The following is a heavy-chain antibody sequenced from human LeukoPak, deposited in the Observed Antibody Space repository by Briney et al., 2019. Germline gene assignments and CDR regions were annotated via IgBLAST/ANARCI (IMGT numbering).Heavy chain of an antibody. CDR1: GYTFTSYD. Sequence: ASVKVSCKASGYTFTSYDINWVRQATGQGREWMGWMNPNSGNTGYAQKFQGRVTMTRNTSISTAYMELSSLRSEDTAVYYCARGYYDFWSGYYTWRSPPNWFDPWGQGTLVTVSS. V-gene: IGHV1-8*01. J-gene: IGHJ5*02. CDR3: ARGYYDFWSGYYTWRSPPNWFDP. D-gene: IGHD3-3*01. CDR2: MNPNSGNT.